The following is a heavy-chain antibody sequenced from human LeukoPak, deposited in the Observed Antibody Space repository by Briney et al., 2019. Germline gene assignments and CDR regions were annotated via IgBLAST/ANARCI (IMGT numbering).Heavy chain of an antibody. CDR3: ASTERCSTTCPLDY. Sequence: PSETLSLTCTVSGGSISSYYWSWIRQPPGKGLEWIGYIYYSGSTNYNPSLKSRVTISVDTSKRKFSLKLSSVTAADTAVYYCASTERCSTTCPLDYWGQGTLVTVSS. V-gene: IGHV4-59*12. J-gene: IGHJ4*02. CDR2: IYYSGST. D-gene: IGHD2-2*01. CDR1: GGSISSYY.